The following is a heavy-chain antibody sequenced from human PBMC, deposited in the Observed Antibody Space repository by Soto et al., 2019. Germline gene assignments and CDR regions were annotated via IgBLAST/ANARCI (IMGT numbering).Heavy chain of an antibody. CDR2: IYYSGST. V-gene: IGHV4-59*01. D-gene: IGHD3-10*01. Sequence: SETLSLTCTVSGGSISSYYWSWIRQPPGKGLEWIGYIYYSGSTNYNPSIKSRVTISVDTSKNHFSLKLSSVTAADTAVYYCARSLTLGSFDYWGQGTLVTVS. CDR1: GGSISSYY. J-gene: IGHJ4*02. CDR3: ARSLTLGSFDY.